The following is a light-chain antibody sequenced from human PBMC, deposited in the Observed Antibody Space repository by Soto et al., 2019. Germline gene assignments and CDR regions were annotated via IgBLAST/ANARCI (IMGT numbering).Light chain of an antibody. V-gene: IGKV1-39*01. CDR1: QSISTF. Sequence: DIQMTQSPSSLSASVGDRVTITCRASQSISTFLNWYRQKPGKAPKLLIFAASSLQSGVPSRFSGSGSGTDFTLTISSLQPEDFATYYCQQSYSTPPTFGQGTNVEIK. CDR3: QQSYSTPPT. CDR2: AAS. J-gene: IGKJ1*01.